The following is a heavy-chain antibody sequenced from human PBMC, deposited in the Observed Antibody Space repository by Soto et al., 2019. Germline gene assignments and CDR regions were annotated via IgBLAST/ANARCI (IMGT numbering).Heavy chain of an antibody. J-gene: IGHJ6*03. CDR3: AKDKGRRCSGGSCYYYYYYMDV. CDR2: ISYDGSNK. Sequence: GGSLRLSCAASGFTFSSYGMHWVRQAPGKGLEWVAVISYDGSNKYYADSVKGRFTISRDNSKNTLYLQMNSLRAEDTAVYYCAKDKGRRCSGGSCYYYYYYMDVWGKGTTVTVSS. CDR1: GFTFSSYG. V-gene: IGHV3-30*18. D-gene: IGHD2-15*01.